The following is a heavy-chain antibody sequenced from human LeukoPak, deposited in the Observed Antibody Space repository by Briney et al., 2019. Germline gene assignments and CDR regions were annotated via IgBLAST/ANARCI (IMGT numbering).Heavy chain of an antibody. Sequence: GASVQVSCKASGYTFTSYAMHWVRQAPGQKREWMGWINAGNGNTKYSQKFQGRVTITRDTSASTAYMELSSLRSEDTAVYYCARTLYPRGYSGYDLRYFFDYWGQGTLVTVSS. CDR2: INAGNGNT. V-gene: IGHV1-3*01. CDR3: ARTLYPRGYSGYDLRYFFDY. D-gene: IGHD5-12*01. CDR1: GYTFTSYA. J-gene: IGHJ4*02.